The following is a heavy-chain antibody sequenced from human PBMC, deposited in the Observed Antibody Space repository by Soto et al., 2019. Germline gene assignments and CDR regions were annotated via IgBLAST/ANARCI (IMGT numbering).Heavy chain of an antibody. Sequence: QLQLQESGPGLVKPSETLSLTCTVSGGSISSSSYYWGWIRQPPGKGLEWIGSIYYSGSTYYNPSLKSRVPISVDTSKNQFSLKLSSVTAADTAVYYCARQALASDSDAFDIWGQGTMVTVSS. CDR1: GGSISSSSYY. J-gene: IGHJ3*02. V-gene: IGHV4-39*01. CDR2: IYYSGST. CDR3: ARQALASDSDAFDI.